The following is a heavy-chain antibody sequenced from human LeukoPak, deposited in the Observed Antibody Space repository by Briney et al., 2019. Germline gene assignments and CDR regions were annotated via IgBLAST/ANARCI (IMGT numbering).Heavy chain of an antibody. V-gene: IGHV1-2*02. D-gene: IGHD3-9*01. J-gene: IGHJ4*02. Sequence: ASVQVSCKTSGYTFTGYYIHWVRQAPGQGPEWMGWIKPSSGDTNYAQKFLGRVTITRDTSISTAYMEVSRLRSDDTAVYYCARGRRSFDWFFRHWGQGSLVTVSS. CDR3: ARGRRSFDWFFRH. CDR2: IKPSSGDT. CDR1: GYTFTGYY.